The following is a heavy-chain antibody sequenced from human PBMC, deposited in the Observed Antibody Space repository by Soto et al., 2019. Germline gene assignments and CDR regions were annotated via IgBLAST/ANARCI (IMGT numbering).Heavy chain of an antibody. CDR3: ARASGWNDAILSPTVPYYYYGMDF. Sequence: GGSLRLSCAASGFTFSSYAMSWVRQAPGKGLEWVSAISGSGGSTYYADSVKGRFTISRDNSKNTLYLQMNSLRAEDTAVYYCARASGWNDAILSPTVPYYYYGMDFWGQGTSVTVSS. V-gene: IGHV3-23*01. CDR1: GFTFSSYA. D-gene: IGHD1-1*01. CDR2: ISGSGGST. J-gene: IGHJ6*02.